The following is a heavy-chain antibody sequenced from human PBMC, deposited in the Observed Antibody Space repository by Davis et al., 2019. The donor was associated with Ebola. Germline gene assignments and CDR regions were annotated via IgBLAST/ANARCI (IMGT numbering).Heavy chain of an antibody. J-gene: IGHJ2*01. CDR1: GYSIRSGYY. Sequence: SETLSLTCAVSGYSIRSGYYWGWVRQPPGKGLEWIGSIYYNGRTYYSSSLEGRVTILLDTSKNQFSLKLRSVTAADTAVYFCARLSGLFSSSSGALYFDLWGRGTLVSVSS. CDR2: IYYNGRT. V-gene: IGHV4-38-2*01. CDR3: ARLSGLFSSSSGALYFDL. D-gene: IGHD6-6*01.